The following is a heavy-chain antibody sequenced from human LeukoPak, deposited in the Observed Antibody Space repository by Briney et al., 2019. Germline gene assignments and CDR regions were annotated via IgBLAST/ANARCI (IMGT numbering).Heavy chain of an antibody. CDR1: GYIFSDHY. CDR2: INPHSGGT. Sequence: ASVTVSCKASGYIFSDHYIHWVRQAPGQGPEWMGWINPHSGGTNYAQKFRGRVTMTRDTSISTTYMELNRLTSDDTAVYYCARVVNRMTSFFLLFWGQGTLVTVSS. V-gene: IGHV1-2*02. D-gene: IGHD3-3*01. CDR3: ARVVNRMTSFFLLF. J-gene: IGHJ4*02.